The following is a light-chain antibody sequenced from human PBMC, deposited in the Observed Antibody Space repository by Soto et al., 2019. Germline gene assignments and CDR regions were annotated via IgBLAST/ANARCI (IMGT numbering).Light chain of an antibody. Sequence: QAVVTQEPSLSVSPGGSVTLTCGSSTGAVTSGHYPYWFQQKPGQAPRTLIYSTNTRSSGVPDRFSGSILGNKAALTITGAQADDESDYYCVLYMGSGIPLYVFGTGTKVTVL. J-gene: IGLJ1*01. V-gene: IGLV8-61*01. CDR2: STN. CDR1: TGAVTSGHY. CDR3: VLYMGSGIPLYV.